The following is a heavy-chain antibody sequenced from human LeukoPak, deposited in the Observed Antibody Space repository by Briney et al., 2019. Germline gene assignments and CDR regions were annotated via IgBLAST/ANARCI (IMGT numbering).Heavy chain of an antibody. D-gene: IGHD3-10*01. J-gene: IGHJ6*02. V-gene: IGHV3-21*01. CDR2: ISSSSSYI. CDR1: GFTFSSYS. CDR3: AREIGGWFGELYELNYYYGMDV. Sequence: GGPLRLSCAASGFTFSSYSMNWVRQAPGKGLEWVSSISSSSSYIYYADSVKGRFTISRDNAKNSLYLQMNSLRAEDTAVYYCAREIGGWFGELYELNYYYGMDVWGQGTTVTVSS.